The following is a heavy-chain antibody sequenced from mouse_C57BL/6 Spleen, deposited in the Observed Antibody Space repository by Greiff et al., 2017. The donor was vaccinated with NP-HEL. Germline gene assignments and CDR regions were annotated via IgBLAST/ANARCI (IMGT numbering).Heavy chain of an antibody. CDR1: GYTFTSYW. J-gene: IGHJ4*01. D-gene: IGHD2-1*01. CDR3: ARGGGNSYYAMDY. V-gene: IGHV1-53*01. Sequence: VQLQQSGTELVKPGASVKLSCKASGYTFTSYWMHWVKQRPGQGLEWIGNINPSNGGTNYNEKFKSKATLTVDKSSSTAYMQLSSLTSEDSAVYYCARGGGNSYYAMDYWGQGTSVTVSS. CDR2: INPSNGGT.